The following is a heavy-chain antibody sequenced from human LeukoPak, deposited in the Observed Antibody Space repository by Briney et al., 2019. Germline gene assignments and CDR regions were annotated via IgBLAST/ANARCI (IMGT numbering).Heavy chain of an antibody. J-gene: IGHJ5*02. CDR1: GGSFSGYY. CDR2: INHSGST. V-gene: IGHV4-34*01. Sequence: SETLSLTCAVYGGSFSGYYWSWIRQPPGKGLERIGEINHSGSTNYNPSLKSRVTISVDTSKNQFSLKLSSVTAADTAVYYCAGGGYCSSTSCRYNWFDPWGQGTLVTVSS. D-gene: IGHD2-2*01. CDR3: AGGGYCSSTSCRYNWFDP.